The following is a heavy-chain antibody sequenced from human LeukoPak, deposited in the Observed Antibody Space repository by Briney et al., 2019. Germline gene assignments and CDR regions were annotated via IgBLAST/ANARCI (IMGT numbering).Heavy chain of an antibody. Sequence: ASVKVSCKVSGCTFTDYYMHWVQQAPGKGLEWMGLVDPEDGETIYAEKFQGRVTITADTSTDTAYMELSSLRSGDTAVYYCATRVVPAARGNWFDPWGQGTLVTVSS. CDR1: GCTFTDYY. V-gene: IGHV1-69-2*01. CDR2: VDPEDGET. CDR3: ATRVVPAARGNWFDP. D-gene: IGHD2-2*01. J-gene: IGHJ5*02.